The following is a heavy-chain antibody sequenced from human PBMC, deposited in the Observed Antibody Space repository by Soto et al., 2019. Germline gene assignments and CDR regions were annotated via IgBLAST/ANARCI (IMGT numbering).Heavy chain of an antibody. J-gene: IGHJ5*02. CDR1: GGTFSSYA. CDR3: AREGSDYYDSSGLNWFDP. CDR2: IIPIFGTA. D-gene: IGHD3-22*01. V-gene: IGHV1-69*01. Sequence: QVQLVQSGAEVKKPGSSVKVSCKASGGTFSSYAISWVRQAPGQGLEWMGVIIPIFGTANYAQKFQGRVKITADESTSTAYMGLSSLRSEDTAVYYCAREGSDYYDSSGLNWFDPWGQGTLVTVSS.